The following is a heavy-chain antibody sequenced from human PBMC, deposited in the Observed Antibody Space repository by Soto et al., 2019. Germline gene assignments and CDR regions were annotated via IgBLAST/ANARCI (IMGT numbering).Heavy chain of an antibody. D-gene: IGHD6-13*01. CDR1: GGTFSSYA. V-gene: IGHV1-69*13. CDR2: IIPIFGTA. Sequence: GASVKVSCKASGGTFSSYAISWVRQAPGQGLEWMGGIIPIFGTANYAQKFQGRVTITADESTSTAYMELSSLRSEDTAVYYCARGGARIAAAGEGGFDYWGQGTLVTVSS. CDR3: ARGGARIAAAGEGGFDY. J-gene: IGHJ4*02.